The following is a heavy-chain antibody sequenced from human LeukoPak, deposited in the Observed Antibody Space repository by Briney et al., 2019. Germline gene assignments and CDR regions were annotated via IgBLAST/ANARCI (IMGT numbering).Heavy chain of an antibody. J-gene: IGHJ4*02. D-gene: IGHD3-22*01. Sequence: SEALSLTCVVSGGSLSTHHWSWIRQSPGRGLEWIGYISDSGSTNYNPSLKSRVTISVDTSKNQFSLMLSSVTAADTAVYYCARGYDSSAYYPFNYWGQGTLVTVSS. V-gene: IGHV4-59*11. CDR1: GGSLSTHH. CDR2: ISDSGST. CDR3: ARGYDSSAYYPFNY.